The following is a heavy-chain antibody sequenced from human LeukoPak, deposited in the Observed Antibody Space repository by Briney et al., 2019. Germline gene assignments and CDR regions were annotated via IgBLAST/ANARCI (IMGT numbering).Heavy chain of an antibody. D-gene: IGHD3-10*01. Sequence: PSETLSLTCTVSSGSISTYYWSWIRQPPGKGLEWIGFIYYSGNTNYNPSLKSRVTISVDTSKNQFSLKLSSVTAADTAVYYCARGGSGYYLTWGQGTLVTVSS. CDR2: IYYSGNT. CDR1: SGSISTYY. V-gene: IGHV4-59*12. J-gene: IGHJ5*02. CDR3: ARGGSGYYLT.